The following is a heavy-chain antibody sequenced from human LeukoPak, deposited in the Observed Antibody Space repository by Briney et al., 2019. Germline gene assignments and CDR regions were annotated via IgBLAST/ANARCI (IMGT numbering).Heavy chain of an antibody. V-gene: IGHV1-18*01. Sequence: ASVKVSCKTSGYMFRHFGLTWVRQAPGQGLEWLGWISGYTGQTNYTLKLAGRVTVTIDTSTDTGYMELRSLRSDDTAMYYCARVIYDSTGHPSFDYWGRGTLVTVST. CDR1: GYMFRHFG. CDR3: ARVIYDSTGHPSFDY. J-gene: IGHJ4*02. CDR2: ISGYTGQT. D-gene: IGHD2-8*02.